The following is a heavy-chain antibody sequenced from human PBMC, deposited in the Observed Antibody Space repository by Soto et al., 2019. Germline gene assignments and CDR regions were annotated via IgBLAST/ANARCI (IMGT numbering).Heavy chain of an antibody. D-gene: IGHD4-17*01. J-gene: IGHJ4*02. CDR3: AADDYGGYFDY. CDR2: ISYSGST. Sequence: PSETLSLTCSVSGGSISNYYWSWIRQPPGKGLEWIGYISYSGSTNYNPSLKSRVTISVDTSKNQFFLRLSSVTAADTAVYYCAADDYGGYFDYWGQGTLVTVS. V-gene: IGHV4-59*01. CDR1: GGSISNYY.